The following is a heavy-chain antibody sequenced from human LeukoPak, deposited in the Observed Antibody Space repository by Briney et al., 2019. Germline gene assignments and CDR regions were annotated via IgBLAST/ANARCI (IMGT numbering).Heavy chain of an antibody. D-gene: IGHD3-16*01. J-gene: IGHJ4*02. V-gene: IGHV3-23*01. CDR1: GFTFSSYT. CDR3: ARAHLEITFGGVPAY. Sequence: GGSLRLSCAASGFTFSSYTMSWVRQAPGKGLEWVSTITTSDGNTYYADSVKGRFTVSRDNSKNTLYLQMNSLRAEDTAVYYCARAHLEITFGGVPAYWGQGTLVTVSS. CDR2: ITTSDGNT.